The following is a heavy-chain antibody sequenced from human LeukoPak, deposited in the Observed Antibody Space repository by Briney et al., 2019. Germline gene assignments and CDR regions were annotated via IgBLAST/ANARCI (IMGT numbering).Heavy chain of an antibody. V-gene: IGHV3-21*01. CDR1: GFTFSSYS. Sequence: PGGSLRLSCAASGFTFSSYSMNWVRQAPGKGLEWVSSSSGSSYYIYYADSVKGRFTISRDNAKNSLYLQMNSLRAEDTAVYYCARDYGDYSYGTSWFDPWGQGTLVTVSS. D-gene: IGHD4-17*01. CDR2: SSGSSYYI. J-gene: IGHJ5*02. CDR3: ARDYGDYSYGTSWFDP.